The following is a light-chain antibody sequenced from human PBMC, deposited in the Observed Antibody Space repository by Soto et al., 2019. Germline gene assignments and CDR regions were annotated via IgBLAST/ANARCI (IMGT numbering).Light chain of an antibody. CDR3: QQYNDYPWT. Sequence: DRQMTQSPSTLSASVGDRVTITCRASLSISTWLAWYQQKPGKAPKLLIYKSSSLESGVPSRFSGSGSGTEFTLTISSLQPDDFATYYCQQYNDYPWTFGQGTKVEIK. CDR1: LSISTW. CDR2: KSS. V-gene: IGKV1-5*03. J-gene: IGKJ1*01.